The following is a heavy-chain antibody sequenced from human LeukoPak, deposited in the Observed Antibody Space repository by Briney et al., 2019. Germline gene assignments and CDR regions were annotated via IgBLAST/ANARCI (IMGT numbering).Heavy chain of an antibody. CDR2: IYTSGST. V-gene: IGHV4-4*07. J-gene: IGHJ5*02. Sequence: SETLSLTCTVSGGSIRSYYWSWIRQPAGKGLEWIGRIYTSGSTNYNPSLKSRVTMSVDTSKNQFSLKLSSVTAADTAVYYCARLSDYDYVESWFDPWGQGTLVTVSS. CDR3: ARLSDYDYVESWFDP. D-gene: IGHD5-12*01. CDR1: GGSIRSYY.